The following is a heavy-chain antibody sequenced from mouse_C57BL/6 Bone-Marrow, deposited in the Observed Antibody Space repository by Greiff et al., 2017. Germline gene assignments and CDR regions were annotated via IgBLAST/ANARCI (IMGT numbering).Heavy chain of an antibody. CDR1: GYTFTSYW. Sequence: QVQLQQPGAELVMPGASVKLSCKASGYTFTSYWMHWVKQRPGQGLEWIGEIDPSDSYTNYNQKFKGKSTLTVDKSSSTAYMQLSSLTSEDSAVYYWSRLSYYYGSSYGFPYYAMDYWGQGTSVTVSS. V-gene: IGHV1-69*01. CDR2: IDPSDSYT. CDR3: SRLSYYYGSSYGFPYYAMDY. D-gene: IGHD1-1*01. J-gene: IGHJ4*01.